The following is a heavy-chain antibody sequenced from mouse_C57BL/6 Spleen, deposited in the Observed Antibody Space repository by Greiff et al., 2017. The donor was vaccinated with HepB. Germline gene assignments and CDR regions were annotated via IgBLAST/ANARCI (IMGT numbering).Heavy chain of an antibody. CDR2: INPNNGGT. D-gene: IGHD2-4*01. CDR1: GYTFTDYY. V-gene: IGHV1-26*01. Sequence: EVQLQQSGPELVKPGASVKISCKASGYTFTDYYMNWVKQSHGKSLEWIGDINPNNGGTSYNQKFKGKATLTVDKSSSTAYMELRSLTSEDSAVSYCARGDYGPWFAYWGQGTLVTVSA. CDR3: ARGDYGPWFAY. J-gene: IGHJ3*01.